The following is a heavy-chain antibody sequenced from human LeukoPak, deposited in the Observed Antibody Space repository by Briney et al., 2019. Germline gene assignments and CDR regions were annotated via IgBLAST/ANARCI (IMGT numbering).Heavy chain of an antibody. D-gene: IGHD5-12*01. Sequence: SETLSLTCTVSGVSISTSYWSWTRQPPGKGLEWIGYISYNGSPDYSPSLKSRVTISTDTSKNQFSLILSSVTAADTAVYYCARGIVATIWIDYWGQGTLVTVSS. V-gene: IGHV4-59*01. CDR3: ARGIVATIWIDY. J-gene: IGHJ4*02. CDR1: GVSISTSY. CDR2: ISYNGSP.